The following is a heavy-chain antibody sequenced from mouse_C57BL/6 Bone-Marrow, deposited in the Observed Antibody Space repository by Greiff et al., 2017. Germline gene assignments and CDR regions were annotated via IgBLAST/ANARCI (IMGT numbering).Heavy chain of an antibody. CDR1: GYTFTSSG. V-gene: IGHV1-58*01. Sequence: EVKVVESGAELVRPGSSVKMSCKTSGYTFTSSGINWVKQRPGQGLEWIGYIYIGNGYTEYNEKFKGKATLTSDTSSSTAYMQLSSLTSEDSAIYFCALYYYGSSFDYWGQGTTLTVSS. CDR2: IYIGNGYT. J-gene: IGHJ2*01. CDR3: ALYYYGSSFDY. D-gene: IGHD1-1*01.